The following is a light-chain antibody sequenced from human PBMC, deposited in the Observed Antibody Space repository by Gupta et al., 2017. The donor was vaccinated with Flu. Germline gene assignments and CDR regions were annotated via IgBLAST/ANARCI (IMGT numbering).Light chain of an antibody. CDR1: HRVSSYS. CDR3: QQDGSPPWT. J-gene: IGKJ1*01. Sequence: GTLSCHPGNRDTLAGGASHRVSSYSLAWFQQTRGEAPRLVIYGVSSRATGIPDRFSGRGGGTDFTLTISIVDPEDFAVFYCQQDGSPPWTFGQGTRVEI. CDR2: GVS. V-gene: IGKV3-20*01.